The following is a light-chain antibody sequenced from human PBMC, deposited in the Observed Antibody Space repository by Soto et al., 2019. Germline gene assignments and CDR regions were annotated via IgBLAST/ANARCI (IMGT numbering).Light chain of an antibody. CDR1: QTVNSN. Sequence: EIVMTQSPATLSVSPGERATLSCRASQTVNSNLAWYQQRPGQAPRLLISGASTRAPGIPARFSGSGSGIEFTLTISSLQSEDFAVYYCQQYNNWPPWTFGQGTRVEI. CDR3: QQYNNWPPWT. CDR2: GAS. J-gene: IGKJ1*01. V-gene: IGKV3-15*01.